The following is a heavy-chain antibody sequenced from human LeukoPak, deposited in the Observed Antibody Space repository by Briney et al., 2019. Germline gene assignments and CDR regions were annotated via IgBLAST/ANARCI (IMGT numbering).Heavy chain of an antibody. Sequence: SETLSLTCTVSGGSISSYYWSWIRQPAGKGLEWIGRIYTSGSTNYNPSLKSRVTMSVGTSKNQFSLKLSSVTAADTAVYYCARRCCYSSGHRGHDAFDIWGQGTMVTVSS. D-gene: IGHD3-22*01. V-gene: IGHV4-4*07. J-gene: IGHJ3*02. CDR2: IYTSGST. CDR3: ARRCCYSSGHRGHDAFDI. CDR1: GGSISSYY.